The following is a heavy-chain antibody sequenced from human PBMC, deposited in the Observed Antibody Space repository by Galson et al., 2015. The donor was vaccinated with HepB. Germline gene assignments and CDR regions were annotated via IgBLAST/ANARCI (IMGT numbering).Heavy chain of an antibody. V-gene: IGHV1-69*13. D-gene: IGHD3-16*01. J-gene: IGHJ3*02. Sequence: SVKVSCKASGGPFRSFAISWMRQAPGQGLEWMGGIVPLFGTANYAQKFQDRVTITADESTTTASMALSNLRSEDTAVYYCATPGRMTFGRGSYTFDIWGQGTMVSVSS. CDR3: ATPGRMTFGRGSYTFDI. CDR2: IVPLFGTA. CDR1: GGPFRSFA.